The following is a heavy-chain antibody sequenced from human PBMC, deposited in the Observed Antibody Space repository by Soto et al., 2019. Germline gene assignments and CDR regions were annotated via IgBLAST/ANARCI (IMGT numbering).Heavy chain of an antibody. Sequence: EVRLLESGGGLVQPGGSLRLSCAASGFTFSSYAMSWVRQAPGKGLEWVSAISGSGGSTYYADSVKGRFTISRDNSKNTLYLQMNSLRAEDTAVYYCAKEGEGNIVVVVAAMGYFDYWGQGTLVTVSS. CDR2: ISGSGGST. D-gene: IGHD2-15*01. J-gene: IGHJ4*02. CDR1: GFTFSSYA. V-gene: IGHV3-23*01. CDR3: AKEGEGNIVVVVAAMGYFDY.